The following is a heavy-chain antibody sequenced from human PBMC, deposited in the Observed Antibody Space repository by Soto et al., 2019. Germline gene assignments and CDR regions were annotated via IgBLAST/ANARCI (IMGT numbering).Heavy chain of an antibody. CDR1: GFTFSNAW. D-gene: IGHD1-26*01. Sequence: GGSLRLSCAASGFTFSNAWMSWVRQAPGKGLEWVAVIWYDGSNKYYADSVKGRFTISRDNSKNTLYLQMNSLRAEDTAVYYCARGAHSGSYFDYWGQGTLVTVSS. J-gene: IGHJ4*02. CDR3: ARGAHSGSYFDY. CDR2: IWYDGSNK. V-gene: IGHV3-33*08.